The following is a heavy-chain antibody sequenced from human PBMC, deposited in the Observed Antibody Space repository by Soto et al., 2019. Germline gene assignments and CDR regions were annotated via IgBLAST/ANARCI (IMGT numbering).Heavy chain of an antibody. CDR2: ISAYNGNT. J-gene: IGHJ4*02. D-gene: IGHD2-15*01. CDR3: ARGLGYCSGGSCSTSSSL. CDR1: GYTFTSYG. Sequence: GASVKVSCKASGYTFTSYGISWVRQAPGQGLEWMGWISAYNGNTNYAQKLQGRVTMTTDTSTSTAYMELRSLRSDDTAVYYCARGLGYCSGGSCSTSSSLWGQGTLVTVSS. V-gene: IGHV1-18*01.